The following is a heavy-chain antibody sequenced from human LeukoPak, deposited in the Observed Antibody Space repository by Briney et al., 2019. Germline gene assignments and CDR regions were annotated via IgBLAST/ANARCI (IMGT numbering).Heavy chain of an antibody. CDR3: ARIRGGYYLSRDAFDI. V-gene: IGHV4-34*01. Sequence: SETLSLTCAVYGGSFSGYYWSWIRQPPGKGLEWIGEINHSGSTNYNPSLKSRVTISVDTSKNQFSLKLSSVTAADTAVYYCARIRGGYYLSRDAFDIWGQGTMVTVSS. J-gene: IGHJ3*02. CDR2: INHSGST. CDR1: GGSFSGYY. D-gene: IGHD3-22*01.